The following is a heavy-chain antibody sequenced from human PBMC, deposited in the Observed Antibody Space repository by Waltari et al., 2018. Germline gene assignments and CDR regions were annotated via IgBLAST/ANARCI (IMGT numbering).Heavy chain of an antibody. V-gene: IGHV3-72*01. D-gene: IGHD6-25*01. J-gene: IGHJ4*02. CDR1: GFTFTNHY. CDR3: ARDTAAALDY. CDR2: TKNEAENDIT. Sequence: EVQLVESGGGLVQPGGSVTLSCAASGFTFTNHYMNWVRQAPGRGSEWIGRTKNEAENDITDYAASVQGRFSVSRDDSRNSLFLQMNSLETEDTAVYYCARDTAAALDYWGQGTLVTVSS.